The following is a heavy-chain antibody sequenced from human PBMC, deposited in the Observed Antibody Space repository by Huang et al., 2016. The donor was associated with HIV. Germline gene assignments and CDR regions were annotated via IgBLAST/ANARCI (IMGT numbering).Heavy chain of an antibody. J-gene: IGHJ6*03. CDR2: NNAGSGKI. V-gene: IGHV1-3*01. CDR3: ARDLRLYYMDV. Sequence: QVQPVQSGAEVRKPGASVKVSCQASGYTLTNYVIHWVRQDPGQKLEWMGWNNAGSGKIKYSQKFQGRVTLTRDTTASTAYMELSSRVSEDTAVYYCARDLRLYYMDVWGKGTTITVSS. CDR1: GYTLTNYV.